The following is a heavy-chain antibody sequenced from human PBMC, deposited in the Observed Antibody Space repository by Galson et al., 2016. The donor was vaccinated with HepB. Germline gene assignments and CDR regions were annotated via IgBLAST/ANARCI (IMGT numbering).Heavy chain of an antibody. Sequence: SLRLSCAASNFIFSNYWMTWVRQAPGKGLEWVAHINQDGSERYYVDAVKGRFTVSRDNTLNSLFLQMNSLRVEDTVVYYCARDWITITDYWGQGTLVIVSS. J-gene: IGHJ4*02. CDR3: ARDWITITDY. CDR2: INQDGSER. CDR1: NFIFSNYW. V-gene: IGHV3-7*01. D-gene: IGHD1-14*01.